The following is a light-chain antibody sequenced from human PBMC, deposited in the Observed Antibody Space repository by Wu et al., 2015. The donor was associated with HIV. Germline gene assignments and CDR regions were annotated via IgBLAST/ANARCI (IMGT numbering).Light chain of an antibody. V-gene: IGKV3-15*01. Sequence: MTQSPATLSVSPGERATLSCRASQSVSSNLAWYQQKPGQPPRLLIYGASTRATGIPARFSGSGSGTEFTLTINTMKPEDFAVYYCQQYDSWPTFGQGTKVE. J-gene: IGKJ1*01. CDR1: QSVSSN. CDR2: GAS. CDR3: QQYDSWPT.